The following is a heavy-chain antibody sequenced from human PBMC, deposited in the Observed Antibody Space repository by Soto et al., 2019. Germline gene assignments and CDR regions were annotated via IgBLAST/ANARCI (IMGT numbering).Heavy chain of an antibody. CDR2: IYYRGNT. CDR3: ARQPGYYDILTGYSTYYFDY. V-gene: IGHV4-59*08. J-gene: IGHJ4*02. D-gene: IGHD3-9*01. CDR1: GGSISSYY. Sequence: SETLSLTCTVSGGSISSYYWNLIRQPPGKGLEWIGYIYYRGNTNYNPSLKSRVTISVDTSKNQFSLKLSSVTAADTAVYYCARQPGYYDILTGYSTYYFDYWGQGTPVTVSS.